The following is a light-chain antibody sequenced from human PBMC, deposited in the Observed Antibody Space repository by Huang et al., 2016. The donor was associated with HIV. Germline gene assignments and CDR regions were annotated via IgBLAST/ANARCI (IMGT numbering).Light chain of an antibody. V-gene: IGKV3-15*01. J-gene: IGKJ2*03. CDR2: GAS. CDR1: QSVGRN. CDR3: QQYNNWPMYS. Sequence: EKVMTQSPATLSVSPGERATLSCRASQSVGRNLAWYQQKPGQAPSLLIYGASTRATAIPARFSGSGSGTEFTLTISSLQSEDFAVYYCQQYNNWPMYSFGQGTKLEI.